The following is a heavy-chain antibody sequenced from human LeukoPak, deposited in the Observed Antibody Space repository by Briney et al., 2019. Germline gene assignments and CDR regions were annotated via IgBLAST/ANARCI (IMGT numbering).Heavy chain of an antibody. CDR3: AKWPYYYDSSGYYYFAD. J-gene: IGHJ4*02. Sequence: PGGSLRLSCAASGFTFSSYSMNWVRQAPGKGLEWVPSISSSSSYIYYADSVKGRFTISRDNAKNSLYLQMNSLRAEDTAVYCCAKWPYYYDSSGYYYFADWGQGTLVTVSS. CDR2: ISSSSSYI. CDR1: GFTFSSYS. V-gene: IGHV3-21*01. D-gene: IGHD3-22*01.